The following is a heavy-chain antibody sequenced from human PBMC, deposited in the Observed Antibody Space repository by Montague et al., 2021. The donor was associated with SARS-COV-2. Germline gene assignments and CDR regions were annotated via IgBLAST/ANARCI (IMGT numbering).Heavy chain of an antibody. CDR2: IYYTGNT. V-gene: IGHV4-39*02. J-gene: IGHJ3*01. CDR1: GGSITNNIDY. Sequence: SETLSLTCTVSGGSITNNIDYWAWTRQPPGKGLEWIGSIYYTGNTYYNPSPKSRVTISVVTSKNHFTLKLSSVTAAETAVYYCARLKRYFDSSGSPSAFDFWGQGTKVTVSS. D-gene: IGHD3-22*01. CDR3: ARLKRYFDSSGSPSAFDF.